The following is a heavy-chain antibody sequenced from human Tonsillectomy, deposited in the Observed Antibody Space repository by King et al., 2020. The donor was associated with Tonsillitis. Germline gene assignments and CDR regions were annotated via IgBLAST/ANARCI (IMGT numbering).Heavy chain of an antibody. Sequence: VQLVESGGGLVQPGGSLRLSCAASGFTFSSYAMSSVRQAPGKGLEWVSAISGGGGSTYYADSGKGRFTISRDNSKNTLYLQMNSLRAEDTAVYYCAKAEGYFDWQSQYWGQGTLVTVSS. CDR3: AKAEGYFDWQSQY. D-gene: IGHD3-9*01. CDR1: GFTFSSYA. CDR2: ISGGGGST. J-gene: IGHJ4*02. V-gene: IGHV3-23*04.